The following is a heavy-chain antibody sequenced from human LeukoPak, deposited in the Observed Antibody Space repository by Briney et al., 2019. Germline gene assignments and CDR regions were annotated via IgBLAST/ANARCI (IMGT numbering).Heavy chain of an antibody. CDR3: ARFAVDTAMAIDY. V-gene: IGHV3-66*01. J-gene: IGHJ4*02. CDR1: GFTVSSNY. CDR2: IYSGGST. D-gene: IGHD5-18*01. Sequence: GGSLRLSCAASGFTVSSNYMSWVRQAPGKGLEWVSVIYSGGSTYYADSVKGRFTISRDNSKNTLYLQVNSLRAEDTAVYYCARFAVDTAMAIDYWGQGTLVTVSS.